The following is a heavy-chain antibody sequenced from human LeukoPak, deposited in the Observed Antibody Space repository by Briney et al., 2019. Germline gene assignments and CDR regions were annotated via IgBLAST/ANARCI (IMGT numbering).Heavy chain of an antibody. D-gene: IGHD3-10*01. V-gene: IGHV1-69*13. CDR3: ARSTPKLWFGELYWFDP. CDR2: IIPIFGTA. Sequence: ASVKVSCKASGGTFSSYAISWVRQAPGQGLEWMGGIIPIFGTANYAQKFQGRVTITADESTSTAYMELSSLRSEDTAVYYCARSTPKLWFGELYWFDPWGQGTLVTVSS. CDR1: GGTFSSYA. J-gene: IGHJ5*02.